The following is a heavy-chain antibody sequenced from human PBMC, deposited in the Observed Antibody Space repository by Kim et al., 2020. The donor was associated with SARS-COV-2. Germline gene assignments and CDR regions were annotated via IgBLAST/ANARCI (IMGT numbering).Heavy chain of an antibody. CDR1: GGTFSSYA. J-gene: IGHJ5*02. CDR2: IIPIFGTA. V-gene: IGHV1-69*13. Sequence: SVKVSCKASGGTFSSYAISWVRQAPGQGLEWMGGIIPIFGTANYAQKFQGRVTITADESTSTAYMELSSLRSEDTAVYYCARWGITGTTDQWGDWFDPWGQGTLVTVSS. CDR3: ARWGITGTTDQWGDWFDP. D-gene: IGHD1-7*01.